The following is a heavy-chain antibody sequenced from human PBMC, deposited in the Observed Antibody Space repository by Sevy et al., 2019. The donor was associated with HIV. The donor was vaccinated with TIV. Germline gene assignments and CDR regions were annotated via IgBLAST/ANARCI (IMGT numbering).Heavy chain of an antibody. CDR3: ARPGIGAAGSFDH. CDR1: GKTFSSYA. D-gene: IGHD6-13*01. J-gene: IGHJ4*02. V-gene: IGHV1-69*13. CDR2: IILMFGTT. Sequence: ASVKVSCKASGKTFSSYAFSWVRQAPGQGLEWMGGIILMFGTTNYAQTFQGRVTITADESTSTAYMELSSLRSEDTAVYYCARPGIGAAGSFDHWGQGTQVTVSS.